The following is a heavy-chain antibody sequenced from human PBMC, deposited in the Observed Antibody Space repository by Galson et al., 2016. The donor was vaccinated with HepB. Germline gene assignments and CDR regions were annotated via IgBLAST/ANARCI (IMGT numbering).Heavy chain of an antibody. CDR3: AREGLSDYGDYKYYYYALDV. J-gene: IGHJ6*02. CDR2: IKQDGSEK. CDR1: GFTFSSCW. D-gene: IGHD4-17*01. Sequence: SLRLSCAASGFTFSSCWMTWVRQAPGKGLEWVANIKQDGSEKYYVDSVKGRFTISRDHAKNSLYLQMTSLRAGDTAVYYCAREGLSDYGDYKYYYYALDVWGQGTTVTVSS. V-gene: IGHV3-7*01.